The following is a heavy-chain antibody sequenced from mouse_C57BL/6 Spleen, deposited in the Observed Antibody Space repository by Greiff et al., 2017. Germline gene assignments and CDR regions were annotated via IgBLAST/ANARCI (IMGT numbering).Heavy chain of an antibody. CDR3: TRDSNYAWFAY. V-gene: IGHV1-15*01. CDR2: IDPETGGT. D-gene: IGHD2-5*01. Sequence: VKLVESGAELVRPGASVTLSCKASGYTFTDYEMHWVKQTPVHGLEWIGAIDPETGGTAYNQKFKGKAILTADKSSSTAYMELRSLTSEDSAVYYCTRDSNYAWFAYWGQGTLVTVSA. CDR1: GYTFTDYE. J-gene: IGHJ3*01.